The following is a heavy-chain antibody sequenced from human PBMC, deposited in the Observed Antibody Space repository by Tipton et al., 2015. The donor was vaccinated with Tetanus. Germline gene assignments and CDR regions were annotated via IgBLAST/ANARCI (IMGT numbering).Heavy chain of an antibody. D-gene: IGHD2-21*02. Sequence: SLRLSCAASGFTFSTYAMHWVRQAPGKGLEWLAGISYNGNKKDYADSVKGRFTISRDNSKNTLYLQMISLRAEDTAVYSCARGMAEASNCGGDCYSDYWGQGTLVTVSS. V-gene: IGHV3-30-3*01. J-gene: IGHJ4*02. CDR3: ARGMAEASNCGGDCYSDY. CDR1: GFTFSTYA. CDR2: ISYNGNKK.